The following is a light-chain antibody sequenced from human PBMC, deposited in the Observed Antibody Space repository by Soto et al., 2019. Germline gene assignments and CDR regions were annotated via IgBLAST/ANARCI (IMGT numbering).Light chain of an antibody. CDR3: QQYYSYPIT. V-gene: IGKV1-8*01. Sequence: AIRMTQSPSSLSASTGDRVTITCRASQGISSYLACYQQKPGKAPKLLIYAASTLQSGVPSRFSASGSGTDFTLTISCLQSEDFATYYCQQYYSYPITFGQGTRLEIK. CDR2: AAS. J-gene: IGKJ5*01. CDR1: QGISSY.